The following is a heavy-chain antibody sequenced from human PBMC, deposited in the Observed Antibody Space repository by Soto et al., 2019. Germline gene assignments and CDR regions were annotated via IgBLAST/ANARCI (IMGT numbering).Heavy chain of an antibody. V-gene: IGHV4-59*01. CDR2: MFYSGNS. J-gene: IGHJ4*02. D-gene: IGHD3-16*01. CDR1: GGSMSDFY. CDR3: VRSGHTFGGVV. Sequence: SETLSLTCTVSGGSMSDFYGSWVRQPPGKGLEWIGYMFYSGNSNYNASLKSRVTISMDTSKNQFSLNLRSVTAADTAVYYCVRSGHTFGGVVWGQGTLVTVS.